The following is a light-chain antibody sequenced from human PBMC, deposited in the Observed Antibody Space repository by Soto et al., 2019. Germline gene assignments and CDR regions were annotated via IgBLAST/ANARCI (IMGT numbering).Light chain of an antibody. Sequence: QSALTQPASVSGSPGQSITISCTGTSSDVGSYNLVSWYQQHPGKAPKLMIYEVSKRPSGVSNRFSRSKSGNTASLTISGLQAEDEADYYCCSYAGSSPYVFGTGTKLTVL. CDR1: SSDVGSYNL. V-gene: IGLV2-23*02. J-gene: IGLJ1*01. CDR3: CSYAGSSPYV. CDR2: EVS.